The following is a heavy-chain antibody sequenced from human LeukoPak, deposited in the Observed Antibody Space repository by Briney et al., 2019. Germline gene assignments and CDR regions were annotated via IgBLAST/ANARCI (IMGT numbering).Heavy chain of an antibody. V-gene: IGHV3-33*06. J-gene: IGHJ5*02. D-gene: IGHD3-10*01. CDR1: GYTFSSYG. CDR3: AKEVASMVLGS. CDR2: IWYDGSNK. Sequence: GGSLRLSCAASGYTFSSYGMHWVRQAPGKGLEWVAVIWYDGSNKYYADSVKGRFTISRDNSKNTLYLQMNSLRAEDTAVYYCAKEVASMVLGSWGQGTLVTVSS.